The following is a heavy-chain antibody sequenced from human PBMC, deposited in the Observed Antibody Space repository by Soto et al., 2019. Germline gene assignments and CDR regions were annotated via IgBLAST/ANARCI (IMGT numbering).Heavy chain of an antibody. J-gene: IGHJ6*02. CDR3: ARAPPGYCSGGSCHYYGMDV. CDR2: ISYDGSNR. V-gene: IGHV3-30-3*01. CDR1: GFTFSSYA. D-gene: IGHD2-15*01. Sequence: GGSLRLSCAASGFTFSSYAMHWVRQAPGKGLEWLAFISYDGSNRYYADSVKGRFTISRDNSKNTLSLQMNSLRAEDTAVYYCARAPPGYCSGGSCHYYGMDVWGQGTTVTVSS.